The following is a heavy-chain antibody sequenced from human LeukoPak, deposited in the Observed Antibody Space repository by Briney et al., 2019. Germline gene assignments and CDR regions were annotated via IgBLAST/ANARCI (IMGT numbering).Heavy chain of an antibody. CDR2: ISSSSSYI. D-gene: IGHD1-7*01. Sequence: GGSLRLSCAASGFTFSSYSMNWVRQAPGKGLEWVSSISSSSSYIYYADSVKGRFTISRDNAKNSLYLLMNSLRAEDTAVYYCARDDRIDWNYGSDAFDIWGQGTMVTVSS. CDR3: ARDDRIDWNYGSDAFDI. V-gene: IGHV3-21*01. CDR1: GFTFSSYS. J-gene: IGHJ3*02.